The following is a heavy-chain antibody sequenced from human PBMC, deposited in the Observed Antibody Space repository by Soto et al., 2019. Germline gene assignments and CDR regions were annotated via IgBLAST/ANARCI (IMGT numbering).Heavy chain of an antibody. Sequence: GGSLRLSCAASGFTFSSYAMHWVRQAPGKGLEWVAVISYDGSNKYYADSVKGRFTIPRDNSKNTLYLQMNSLRAEDTAVYYCARAGYPIYFDYWGQGTLVTVSS. CDR2: ISYDGSNK. CDR3: ARAGYPIYFDY. J-gene: IGHJ4*02. CDR1: GFTFSSYA. V-gene: IGHV3-30-3*01. D-gene: IGHD3-9*01.